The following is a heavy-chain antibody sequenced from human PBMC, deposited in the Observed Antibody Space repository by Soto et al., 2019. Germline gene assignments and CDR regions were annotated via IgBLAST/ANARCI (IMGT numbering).Heavy chain of an antibody. V-gene: IGHV1-18*01. CDR2: ISAYNGNT. Sequence: GASVKVSCKASGYTFTSYGISWVRQAPGQGLEWMGWISAYNGNTNYAQKLQGRVTMTTDTSTSTAYMELRSLRSDDTAVYYCARDSPGIAAAEYYFDYWGQGTLVTVSS. J-gene: IGHJ4*02. CDR1: GYTFTSYG. D-gene: IGHD6-13*01. CDR3: ARDSPGIAAAEYYFDY.